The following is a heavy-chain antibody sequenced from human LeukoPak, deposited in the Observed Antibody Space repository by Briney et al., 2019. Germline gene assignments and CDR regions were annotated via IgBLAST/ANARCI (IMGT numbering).Heavy chain of an antibody. CDR3: ASHLDYGDYVGLDY. CDR2: IYSGGST. V-gene: IGHV3-53*01. J-gene: IGHJ4*02. D-gene: IGHD4-17*01. CDR1: GFTVSSNY. Sequence: GGSLGLSCAASGFTVSSNYMSWVRQAPGKGLEWVSVIYSGGSTYYADSVKGRFTISRDNSKNTLYLQMNSLRAEDTAVYYCASHLDYGDYVGLDYWGQGTLVTVSS.